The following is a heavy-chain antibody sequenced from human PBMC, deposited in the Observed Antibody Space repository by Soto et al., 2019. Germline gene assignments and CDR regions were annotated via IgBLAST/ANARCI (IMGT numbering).Heavy chain of an antibody. CDR2: ISGSGDST. V-gene: IGHV3-23*01. D-gene: IGHD6-19*01. CDR1: GFTFSTYA. CDR3: AKERSSGWSFDY. J-gene: IGHJ4*02. Sequence: EVQLLESGGGLVQPGGSLRLSCAASGFTFSTYAMNWVCQAPGKGLEWVSGISGSGDSTYYADSVKGRFTVSRDNSKNTLYLQMNGLRAEDTAVFYCAKERSSGWSFDYWGQGTLVTVSS.